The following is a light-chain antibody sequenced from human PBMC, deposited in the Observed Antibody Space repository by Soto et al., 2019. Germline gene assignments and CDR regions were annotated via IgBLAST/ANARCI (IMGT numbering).Light chain of an antibody. Sequence: QSVLTKPRSVSGSAGQSVTVSCIGTSSDVGGYKSVSWYQQYPGKAPKLMIYDVSERPSGVPNRFSGSKSGNTASLTISGLQAEDEADYYCCSYVGSYSYVFGTGTKVTVL. V-gene: IGLV2-11*01. J-gene: IGLJ1*01. CDR2: DVS. CDR3: CSYVGSYSYV. CDR1: SSDVGGYKS.